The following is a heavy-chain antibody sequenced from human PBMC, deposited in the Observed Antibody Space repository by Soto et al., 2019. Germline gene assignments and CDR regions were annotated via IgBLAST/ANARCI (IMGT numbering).Heavy chain of an antibody. V-gene: IGHV1-69*06. D-gene: IGHD1-7*01. CDR3: ARRTGTTVSGNYYYYYGMDV. J-gene: IGHJ6*02. CDR2: IIPIFGTA. CDR1: GGTFSSYA. Sequence: SVKVSCKASGGTFSSYAISWVRQAPGQGLEWMGGIIPIFGTANCAQKFQGRVTITADKSTSTAYMELSSLRSEDTAVYYCARRTGTTVSGNYYYYYGMDVWGQGTTVTVSS.